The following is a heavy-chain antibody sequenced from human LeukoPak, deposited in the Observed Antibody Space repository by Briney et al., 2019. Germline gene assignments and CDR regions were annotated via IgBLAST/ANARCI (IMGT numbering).Heavy chain of an antibody. J-gene: IGHJ5*02. CDR3: ARDTRRSSSWVLDP. V-gene: IGHV3-23*01. CDR1: GFIFSTYG. Sequence: GGSLRLSCAASGFIFSTYGMNWVRQAPGKGLEWISAISGSGAATYYADSVKGRFTISRDNAKNSLYLQMNSLRAEDTAVYYCARDTRRSSSWVLDPWGQGTLVTVSS. D-gene: IGHD6-13*01. CDR2: ISGSGAAT.